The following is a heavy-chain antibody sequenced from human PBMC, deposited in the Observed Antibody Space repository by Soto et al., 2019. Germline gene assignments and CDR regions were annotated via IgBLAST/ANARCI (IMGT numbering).Heavy chain of an antibody. Sequence: GGSLRLSCAASGFTFSSYWMYWVRQAPGKGLEWVANIKEDGSEKYYVDSVRGRFTISRDNSKNTLSLQMNSLTAEDTAVYFCAKRRGAGGHFDYWGQGALVTVSS. J-gene: IGHJ4*02. CDR1: GFTFSSYW. V-gene: IGHV3-7*03. CDR3: AKRRGAGGHFDY. D-gene: IGHD2-15*01. CDR2: IKEDGSEK.